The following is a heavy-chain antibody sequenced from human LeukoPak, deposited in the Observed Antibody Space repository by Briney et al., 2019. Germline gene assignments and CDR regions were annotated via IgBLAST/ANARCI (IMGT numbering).Heavy chain of an antibody. CDR3: ARASAYGGNPDYYYYYYMDV. CDR2: IIPIFGTA. Sequence: GSSVKVSCKASGGTFSSYAISWVRQAPGQGLEWMGGIIPIFGTANYAQKFQGRVTITADESTSTAYMELSSLRCEDTAAYYCARASAYGGNPDYYYYYYMDVWGKGTTVTVSS. D-gene: IGHD4-23*01. CDR1: GGTFSSYA. V-gene: IGHV1-69*01. J-gene: IGHJ6*03.